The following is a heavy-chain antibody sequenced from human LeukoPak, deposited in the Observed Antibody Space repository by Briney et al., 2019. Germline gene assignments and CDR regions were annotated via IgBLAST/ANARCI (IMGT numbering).Heavy chain of an antibody. CDR1: GFTFSSYS. CDR3: ARDSAGGAFDI. Sequence: PGGSLRLSCAASGFTFSSYSMNWVRQAPGKGLEWVSSISSSSSYIYYADSVKGRFTISRDNAKNSLYPQMNSLRAEDTAVYYCARDSAGGAFDIWGQGTMVTVSS. V-gene: IGHV3-21*01. CDR2: ISSSSSYI. J-gene: IGHJ3*02. D-gene: IGHD3-16*01.